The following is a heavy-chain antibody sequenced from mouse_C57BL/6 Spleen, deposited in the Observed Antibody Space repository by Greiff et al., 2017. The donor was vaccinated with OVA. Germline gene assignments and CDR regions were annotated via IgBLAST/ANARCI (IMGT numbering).Heavy chain of an antibody. V-gene: IGHV7-3*01. CDR1: GFTFTDYY. CDR3: ARYPRWLLVFDY. D-gene: IGHD2-3*01. J-gene: IGHJ2*01. CDR2: IRNKANGYTT. Sequence: EVKLVESGGGLVQPGGSLSLSCAASGFTFTDYYMSWVRQPPGKALEWLGFIRNKANGYTTEYSASVKGRFTISRDNSQSILYRQMNALRAEDSATYYCARYPRWLLVFDYWGQGTTLAVSS.